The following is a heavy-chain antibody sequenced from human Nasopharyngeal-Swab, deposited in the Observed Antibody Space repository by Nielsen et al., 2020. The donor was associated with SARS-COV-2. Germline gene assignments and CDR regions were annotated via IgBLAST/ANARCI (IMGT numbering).Heavy chain of an antibody. V-gene: IGHV3-21*01. CDR3: ARDTGAFDI. CDR2: ISSSSSFI. CDR1: GFTFGNYN. D-gene: IGHD3-10*01. J-gene: IGHJ3*02. Sequence: GGSLRLSCEASGFTFGNYNMNWVRQAPGKGLEWVSSISSSSSFIYYADSVKGRFTISRDNAQKSLSLQMNSLRAEDTGVYFCARDTGAFDIWGQGTMVTVSS.